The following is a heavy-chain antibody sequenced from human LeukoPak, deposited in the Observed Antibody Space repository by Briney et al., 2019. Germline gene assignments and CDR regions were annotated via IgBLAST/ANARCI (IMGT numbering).Heavy chain of an antibody. CDR3: ARTKEYNWNYRYYFDF. CDR1: GGSFSGYY. V-gene: IGHV4-34*01. Sequence: NPSETLSLTCAVYGGSFSGYYWSWIRQPPGKGLEWIGSIYYSGSTYYNPSLKSRVTVSVDTSKNQFSLKLSSVTAADTAGYYCARTKEYNWNYRYYFDFWGQGTLVTVSS. D-gene: IGHD1-7*01. CDR2: IYYSGST. J-gene: IGHJ4*02.